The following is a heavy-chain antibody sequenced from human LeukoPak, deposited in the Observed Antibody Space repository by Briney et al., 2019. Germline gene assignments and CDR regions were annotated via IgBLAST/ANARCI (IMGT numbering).Heavy chain of an antibody. CDR2: IYYSGST. CDR3: ARSRSSSWFLFDY. Sequence: SETLSLTCTVSGASISSYYWSWIRQPPGKGLEWIGYIYYSGSTNYNPSLKSRVTISVDTSKNQFSLKLNSVTAADKAVYYCARSRSSSWFLFDYWGQGTLVTVSS. V-gene: IGHV4-59*01. D-gene: IGHD6-13*01. J-gene: IGHJ4*02. CDR1: GASISSYY.